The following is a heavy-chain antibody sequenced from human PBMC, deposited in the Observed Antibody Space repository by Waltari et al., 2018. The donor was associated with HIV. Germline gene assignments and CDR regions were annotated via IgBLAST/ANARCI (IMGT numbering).Heavy chain of an antibody. V-gene: IGHV3-48*01. J-gene: IGHJ3*02. CDR3: ARDRNSRGAFEI. CDR1: GFSFSTYS. D-gene: IGHD5-18*01. CDR2: ISTSSSTI. Sequence: EVQLVESGGGLVQPGGSLGLSWAASGFSFSTYSMSWVRQAPGKGLEWVSYISTSSSTIYYADSVKGRFTISRDNAKNSLYLQMNSLRAEDTAVYYCARDRNSRGAFEIWGQGTMVTVSS.